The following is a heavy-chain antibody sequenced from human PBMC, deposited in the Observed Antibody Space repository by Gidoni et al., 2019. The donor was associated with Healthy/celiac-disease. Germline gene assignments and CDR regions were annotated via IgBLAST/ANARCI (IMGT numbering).Heavy chain of an antibody. J-gene: IGHJ4*02. D-gene: IGHD5-18*01. CDR2: IKQDGSEK. CDR1: GFTLSSYW. CDR3: ARGGGYSSTGDY. V-gene: IGHV3-7*01. Sequence: EVQLVESGGGLVQPGGSLRLSCAAYGFTLSSYWMSWVRQAPGKGLEWVANIKQDGSEKYYVDSVKGRFTISRDNAKNSLYLQMNSLRAEDTAVYYCARGGGYSSTGDYWGQGTLVTVSS.